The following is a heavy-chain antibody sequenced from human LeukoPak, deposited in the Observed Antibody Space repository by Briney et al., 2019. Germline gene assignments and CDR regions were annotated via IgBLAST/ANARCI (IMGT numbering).Heavy chain of an antibody. CDR2: ISFSSSTI. D-gene: IGHD3-10*01. J-gene: IGHJ4*02. Sequence: GGSLRLSCAASGFTLSSYSMNWVRQAPGKGLEWVSFISFSSSTISYADSVKGRFTISRDNAKNSLYLQMNSLRAEDTAVYYCARDYVGGSGSWGQGTLVTVSS. CDR1: GFTLSSYS. V-gene: IGHV3-48*04. CDR3: ARDYVGGSGS.